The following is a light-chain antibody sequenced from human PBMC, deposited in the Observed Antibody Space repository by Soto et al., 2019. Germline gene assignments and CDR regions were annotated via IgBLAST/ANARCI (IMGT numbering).Light chain of an antibody. CDR3: CSYVGSSILM. CDR2: EVN. V-gene: IGLV2-23*02. J-gene: IGLJ3*02. CDR1: SSDVGLYNL. Sequence: QAVVTQPASVYGSPGQSITISCTGTSSDVGLYNLVSWYQQLPGKAPKLIIYEVNERPSGISDRFSGSKSGNTASLTISGLQDEDEADYYCCSYVGSSILMFGGGTKLTVL.